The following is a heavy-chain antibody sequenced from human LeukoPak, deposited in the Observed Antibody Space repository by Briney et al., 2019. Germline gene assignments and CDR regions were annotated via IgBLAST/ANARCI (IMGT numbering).Heavy chain of an antibody. Sequence: SETLSLTCTVSGGSISSGGYYWSWIRQHPGKGLEWIGYIYYSGSTNYNPSLKSRVTISVDTSKNQFSLKLSSVTAADTAVYYCARVRAYDFDYWGQETLVTVSS. D-gene: IGHD4-17*01. CDR1: GGSISSGGYY. CDR2: IYYSGST. J-gene: IGHJ4*02. CDR3: ARVRAYDFDY. V-gene: IGHV4-61*08.